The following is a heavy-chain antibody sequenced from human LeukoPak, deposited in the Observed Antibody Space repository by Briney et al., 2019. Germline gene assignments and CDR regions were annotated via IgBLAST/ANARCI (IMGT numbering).Heavy chain of an antibody. J-gene: IGHJ5*02. Sequence: ASVKVSCKASGYTFASYYVHWVRQAPGQGLEWMGIFNPSGAGTNYAQKFQGRVAMTRGMSTSTVYMELSSLRSEDTAVYYCARAGYSYGSGWFDPWGQGTLVTVSS. CDR1: GYTFASYY. CDR3: ARAGYSYGSGWFDP. CDR2: FNPSGAGT. D-gene: IGHD5-18*01. V-gene: IGHV1-46*01.